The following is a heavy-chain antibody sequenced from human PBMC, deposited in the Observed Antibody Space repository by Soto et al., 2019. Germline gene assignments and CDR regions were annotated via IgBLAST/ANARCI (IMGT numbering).Heavy chain of an antibody. CDR1: GYTFTSYG. CDR2: ISAYNGNT. CDR3: ARDGVWDYYDSSGPPDY. Sequence: QVQLVQSGAEVKKPGASVKVSCKASGYTFTSYGISWVRQAPGQGLEWMGWISAYNGNTNYAQKLQGRVTMTTDTSTSTAYRELRSLRSDDTAVYYCARDGVWDYYDSSGPPDYWGQGTLVTVSS. V-gene: IGHV1-18*01. J-gene: IGHJ4*02. D-gene: IGHD3-22*01.